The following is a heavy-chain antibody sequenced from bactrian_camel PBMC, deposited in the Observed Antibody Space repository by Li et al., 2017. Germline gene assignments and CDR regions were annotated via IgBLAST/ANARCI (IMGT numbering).Heavy chain of an antibody. CDR2: LESDGTI. CDR3: AADRLFDCSSYVRRPNNFGT. D-gene: IGHD6*01. V-gene: IGHV3S9*01. Sequence: HVQLVESGGGSVHAGGSLKLACTIAGKFENWYTLGWIRQVEGKGREGVAALESDGTITYNDFVEGRFTISRDNAKNTVYLQMNSLTSQDSDMYYCAADRLFDCSSYVRRPNNFGTWGQGTQVTVS. CDR1: GKFENWYT. J-gene: IGHJ6*01.